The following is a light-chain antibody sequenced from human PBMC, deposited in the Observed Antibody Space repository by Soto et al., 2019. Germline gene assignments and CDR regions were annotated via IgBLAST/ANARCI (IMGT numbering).Light chain of an antibody. Sequence: EIVLTQSPATLSSFPGERVTLSCRASQTLSNRLAWYQHKPGQAPRLLIYVTSNRATGIPARFSGSGSGTDYTLTISSLEPEDSAVYYCHPRQSWPRTFGQGTKVEIK. CDR3: HPRQSWPRT. CDR1: QTLSNR. CDR2: VTS. J-gene: IGKJ1*01. V-gene: IGKV3-11*01.